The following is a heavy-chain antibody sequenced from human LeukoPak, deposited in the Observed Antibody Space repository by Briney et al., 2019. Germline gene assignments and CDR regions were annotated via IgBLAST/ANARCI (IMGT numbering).Heavy chain of an antibody. CDR1: GFTFSSYA. Sequence: GRSLRLSCAASGFTFSSYAMHWVRQAPGKGLEWVAVISYDGSNKYYADSVKGRFTISRDNSKNTLYLQMNSLRAEDTAVYYCARGVAEQWLVQRSFDPWGQGTLVTVSS. D-gene: IGHD6-19*01. V-gene: IGHV3-30*04. CDR3: ARGVAEQWLVQRSFDP. J-gene: IGHJ5*02. CDR2: ISYDGSNK.